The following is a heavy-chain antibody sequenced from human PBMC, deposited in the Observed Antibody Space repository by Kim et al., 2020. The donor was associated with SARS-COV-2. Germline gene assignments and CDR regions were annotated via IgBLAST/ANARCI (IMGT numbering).Heavy chain of an antibody. CDR2: IKSKTDGGTT. V-gene: IGHV3-15*01. CDR3: TTADPDWNDVGAYDAFDI. Sequence: GGSLRLSCAASGFTFSNAWMSWVRQAPGKGLECVGRIKSKTDGGTTDYAAPVKGRFTISRDDSKNTLYLQMNSLKTEDTAVYYCTTADPDWNDVGAYDAFDIWGQGTMVTVSS. CDR1: GFTFSNAW. D-gene: IGHD1-1*01. J-gene: IGHJ3*02.